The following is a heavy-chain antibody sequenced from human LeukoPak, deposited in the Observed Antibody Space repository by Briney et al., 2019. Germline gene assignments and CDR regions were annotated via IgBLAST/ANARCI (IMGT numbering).Heavy chain of an antibody. J-gene: IGHJ3*02. V-gene: IGHV6-1*01. CDR2: TYSRSKLYK. Sequence: SQTLSLTCAISGDTVSSNKAAWSWIRQSPARGLEWLGKTYSRSKLYKDYAVSMKGRIILNPDTTKNQFALQLNSGTPEDTAVYCCARALDEGDAFDIWGQGTIVTVSS. CDR3: ARALDEGDAFDI. CDR1: GDTVSSNKAA.